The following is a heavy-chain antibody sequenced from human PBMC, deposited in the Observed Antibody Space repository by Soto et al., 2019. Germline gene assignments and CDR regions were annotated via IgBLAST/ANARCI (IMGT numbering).Heavy chain of an antibody. J-gene: IGHJ4*02. V-gene: IGHV3-74*01. CDR1: GFTFTNYW. CDR2: IDGVGTGT. CDR3: TKVFEY. Sequence: GGSLRLSCAASGFTFTNYWMHWVRQVPGKGLVWVSRIDGVGTGTSYSDSVRGRFTISRDNAENTLYLPLNSLGTEDTAVYYCTKVFEYWGQGTPVTVSS.